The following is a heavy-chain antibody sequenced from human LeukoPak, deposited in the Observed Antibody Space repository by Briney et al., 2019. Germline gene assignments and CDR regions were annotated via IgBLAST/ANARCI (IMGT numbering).Heavy chain of an antibody. CDR2: IGTNATT. CDR3: ARGGDFGYSYGGYYYLDL. D-gene: IGHD5-18*01. V-gene: IGHV3-13*01. Sequence: PGGSLRLSCAASGFTFSTYDMHCVRQTAGQGLEWVSTIGTNATTYYLTSVNDRLSISRENAKNYLYFLMMSMRAGDTAVYYCARGGDFGYSYGGYYYLDLWGKGTTVTVSS. CDR1: GFTFSTYD. J-gene: IGHJ6*03.